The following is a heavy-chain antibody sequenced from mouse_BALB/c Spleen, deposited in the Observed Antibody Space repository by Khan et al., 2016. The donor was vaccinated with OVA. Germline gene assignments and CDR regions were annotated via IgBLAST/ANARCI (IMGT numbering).Heavy chain of an antibody. V-gene: IGHV1S135*01. J-gene: IGHJ3*01. CDR2: IDPFSGST. CDR1: GYSFTSYY. D-gene: IGHD2-2*01. CDR3: TRHGYVAWFTY. Sequence: VQLQQPGPELMKPGASVKISCRTSGYSFTSYYIHWMMQSHGKSLEWVGYIDPFSGSTTYNQKFKGKATLTVDKSSSPAYLHLRNLTAEASAVYYCTRHGYVAWFTYWGQGTLVTGSA.